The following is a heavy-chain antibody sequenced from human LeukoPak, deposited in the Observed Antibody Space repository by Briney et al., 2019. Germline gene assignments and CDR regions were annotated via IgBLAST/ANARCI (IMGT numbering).Heavy chain of an antibody. CDR2: IYYSGST. D-gene: IGHD4-17*01. CDR1: GGSISSYY. CDR3: SRGTVTTRGGFDY. V-gene: IGHV4-59*12. Sequence: SETLSLTCTVSGGSISSYYWSWIRQPPGKGLEWIGYIYYSGSTNYNPSLKSRVTISVDTSKNQSSLKLSSVTAADTAVYYCSRGTVTTRGGFDYWGQGTLVTVSS. J-gene: IGHJ4*02.